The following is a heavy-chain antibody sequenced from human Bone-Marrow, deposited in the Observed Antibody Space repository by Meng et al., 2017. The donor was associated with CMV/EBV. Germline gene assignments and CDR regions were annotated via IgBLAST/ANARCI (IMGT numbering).Heavy chain of an antibody. CDR2: INPNSGGT. V-gene: IGHV1-2*02. J-gene: IGHJ6*02. Sequence: ASVKVSCKASGYTFTGYYMHWVRQAPGQGLEWMGWINPNSGGTNYAQKFQGRVTMTRDTSISTAYMELRSLRSDDTAVYYCARVRIVVVVPAATLHYYGMDVWGQGTTGTGS. CDR3: ARVRIVVVVPAATLHYYGMDV. D-gene: IGHD2-2*01. CDR1: GYTFTGYY.